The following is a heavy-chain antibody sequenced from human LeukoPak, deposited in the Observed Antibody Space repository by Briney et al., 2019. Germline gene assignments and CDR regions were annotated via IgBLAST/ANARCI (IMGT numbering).Heavy chain of an antibody. V-gene: IGHV3-23*01. Sequence: GGSLRLSCAASGFTFSSYAMSWVRQAPGKGLEWVSAISGSGGSTYYADSVKGRFTISRDNSKNTLYLQMNSLRPEDTAVYYCARDGDSSGWYDGGDYWGQGTLVTVSS. J-gene: IGHJ4*02. CDR1: GFTFSSYA. D-gene: IGHD6-19*01. CDR3: ARDGDSSGWYDGGDY. CDR2: ISGSGGST.